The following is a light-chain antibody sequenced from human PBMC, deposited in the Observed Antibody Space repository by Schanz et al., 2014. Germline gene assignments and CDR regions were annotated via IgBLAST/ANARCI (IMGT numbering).Light chain of an antibody. CDR3: QQRNYWPLT. V-gene: IGKV3-11*01. CDR2: GAS. CDR1: QTVASDY. J-gene: IGKJ4*01. Sequence: EIVLTQSPGTLSLSPGERATLSCRASQTVASDYLAWYQHIPGQAPRLLIYGASTRATGIPARFSGSGSGTDFTLTISSLETEDFAVYYCQQRNYWPLTFGGGTKVEIK.